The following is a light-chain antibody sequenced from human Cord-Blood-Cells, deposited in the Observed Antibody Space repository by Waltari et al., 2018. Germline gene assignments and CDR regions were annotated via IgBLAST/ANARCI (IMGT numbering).Light chain of an antibody. CDR2: QDS. CDR3: QAWDSSTYV. CDR1: KLGAKY. J-gene: IGLJ1*01. Sequence: SYELTQPPSVSVSPGQTASIPCSGYKLGAKYAVGYQQKPGQSPLLVIYQDSKRPSGIPGRFSGSNSGNTATLTISGTQAMDEADYYGQAWDSSTYVFGTRTKVTVL. V-gene: IGLV3-1*01.